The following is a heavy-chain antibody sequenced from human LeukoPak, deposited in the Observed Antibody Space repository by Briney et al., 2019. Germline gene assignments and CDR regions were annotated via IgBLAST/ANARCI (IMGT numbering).Heavy chain of an antibody. J-gene: IGHJ4*02. CDR2: IIPIFGTA. V-gene: IGHV1-69*06. D-gene: IGHD3-9*01. CDR3: ARVEDILTGYYAD. CDR1: GGTFSSYA. Sequence: SVKVSCKASGGTFSSYAISWVRQAPGQGLEWMGGIIPIFGTANYAQKFQGSVTITADKSTSTAYMELSSLRSEDTAVYYCARVEDILTGYYADWGQGTLVTVSS.